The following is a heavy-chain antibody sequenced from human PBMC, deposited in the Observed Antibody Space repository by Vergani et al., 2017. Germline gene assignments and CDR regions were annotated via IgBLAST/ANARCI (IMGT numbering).Heavy chain of an antibody. J-gene: IGHJ2*01. D-gene: IGHD3-16*01. CDR1: GFTFQAFA. CDR2: IDRNYGVK. V-gene: IGHV3-9*01. CDR3: VKDNDYDADGPFDL. Sequence: EVQLVEYGGGLVQPGGSLGLSCTASGFTFQAFAFHWVRQVSGRGLEWVSGIDRNYGVKNGNSFEGRFSISRDNAKKAVFLQMNNLRHEDTALYFCVKDNDYDADGPFDLWGRGTLVTVSS.